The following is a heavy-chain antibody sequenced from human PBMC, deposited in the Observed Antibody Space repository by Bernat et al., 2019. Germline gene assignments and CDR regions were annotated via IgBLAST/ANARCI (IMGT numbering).Heavy chain of an antibody. V-gene: IGHV3-30-3*01. CDR1: GFTFSSYA. Sequence: VQLVESGGGLVQPGGSLRLSCAASGFTFSSYAMHWVRQAPGKGLEWVAVISYDGSNKYYADSVKGRFTISRDNSKNTLYLQMNSLRAEDTAVYYCARDSEPWGQGTMVTVSS. CDR2: ISYDGSNK. J-gene: IGHJ3*01. CDR3: ARDSEP.